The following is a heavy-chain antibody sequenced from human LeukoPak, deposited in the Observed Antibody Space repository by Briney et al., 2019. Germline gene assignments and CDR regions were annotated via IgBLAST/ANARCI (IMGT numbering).Heavy chain of an antibody. CDR1: GGSFSGYY. J-gene: IGHJ5*02. D-gene: IGHD3-9*01. CDR3: ERRRYFDRTKAHNWFDP. CDR2: INHSGST. V-gene: IGHV4-34*01. Sequence: SETLSLTCAVYGGSFSGYYWSWIRQPPGKGLEWIGEINHSGSTNYNPSLKSRVTISVDTSKNQFSLKLSSVTAADTAVYYCERRRYFDRTKAHNWFDPWGQGTLVTVSS.